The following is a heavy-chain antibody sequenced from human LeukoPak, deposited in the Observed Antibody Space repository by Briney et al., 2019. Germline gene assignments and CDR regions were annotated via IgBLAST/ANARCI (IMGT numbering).Heavy chain of an antibody. D-gene: IGHD2-21*02. V-gene: IGHV1-46*01. CDR1: GGTFSSYA. CDR3: ARGIGSRIVVVTGQDAFDI. J-gene: IGHJ3*02. CDR2: INPSGGST. Sequence: ASVKVSCKASGGTFSSYAISWVRQAPGQGLEWMGIINPSGGSTSYAQKFQGRVTMTRDTSTSTVYMELSSLRSEDTAVYYCARGIGSRIVVVTGQDAFDIWGQGTMVTVSS.